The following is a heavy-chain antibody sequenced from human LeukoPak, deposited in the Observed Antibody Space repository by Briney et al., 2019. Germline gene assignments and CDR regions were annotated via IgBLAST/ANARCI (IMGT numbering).Heavy chain of an antibody. J-gene: IGHJ5*02. D-gene: IGHD5-18*01. CDR1: VFIFSSYE. CDR3: ARAGDTAMVT. Sequence: GGSLTLSCAASVFIFSSYEMNWVRQAPAKELEWVSYISSSGSTIYYADSVKGRFTISRDNAKNSLYLQMNSLRAEDTAVYYCARAGDTAMVTWGQGTLVTVSS. CDR2: ISSSGSTI. V-gene: IGHV3-48*03.